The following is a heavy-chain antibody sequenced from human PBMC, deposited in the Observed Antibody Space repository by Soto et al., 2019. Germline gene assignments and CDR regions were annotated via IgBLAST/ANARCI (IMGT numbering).Heavy chain of an antibody. D-gene: IGHD2-2*01. CDR1: GFTVRSNY. J-gene: IGHJ5*02. Sequence: EVQLVESGGGLVQPGGSLRLSCAASGFTVRSNYMNWVRQAPGKGLEWVSVIYSGGSTYYADSVKGRFTISRDNSKHTLYLQINSMRATDTAGYYCATTQPAATNWFDPWGQGTLVTVSS. CDR2: IYSGGST. CDR3: ATTQPAATNWFDP. V-gene: IGHV3-66*01.